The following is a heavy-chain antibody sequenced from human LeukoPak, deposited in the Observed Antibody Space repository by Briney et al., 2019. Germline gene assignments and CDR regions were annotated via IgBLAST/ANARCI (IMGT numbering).Heavy chain of an antibody. CDR2: IKANSGET. Sequence: ASVKVSCKASGYIFTDYYIHWVRQAPGQGLEWMGLIKANSGETQYAQTFQGRVTMTGDASIKTIYMELSGLTSADSAIYYCARDPPLDSSAYLDYWGLGTLVTVSS. CDR1: GYIFTDYY. J-gene: IGHJ4*02. D-gene: IGHD3-22*01. V-gene: IGHV1-2*02. CDR3: ARDPPLDSSAYLDY.